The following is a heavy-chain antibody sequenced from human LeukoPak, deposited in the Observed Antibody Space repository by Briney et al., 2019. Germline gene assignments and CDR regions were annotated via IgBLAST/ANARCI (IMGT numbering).Heavy chain of an antibody. Sequence: SETLSLTCTVSGGSVSSGSYYWSWIRQPPGKGLEWIGYIYYSGSTIYNPSLKSRVTISVDTSKNQFSLKLSSVTAADTAVYYCARSVIPGDAFDIWGQGTMVTVSS. CDR2: IYYSGST. CDR3: ARSVIPGDAFDI. J-gene: IGHJ3*02. V-gene: IGHV4-61*01. CDR1: GGSVSSGSYY. D-gene: IGHD3-16*02.